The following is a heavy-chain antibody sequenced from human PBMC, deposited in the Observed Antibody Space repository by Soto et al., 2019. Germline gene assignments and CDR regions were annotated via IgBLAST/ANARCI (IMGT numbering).Heavy chain of an antibody. CDR1: GFTFSSYA. CDR3: AKDLRCGGDCRRHQQ. J-gene: IGHJ1*01. D-gene: IGHD2-21*02. CDR2: IGGNGVAI. Sequence: EVQLLESGGGLVQPGGSLRLSCAASGFTFSSYAMSWVRQAPGKGLEWVSGIGGNGVAIYYTQSVKGRFTISRDNSKSTLYLQMNSLRAEDTAIYYCAKDLRCGGDCRRHQQWGQGTLVTVSS. V-gene: IGHV3-23*01.